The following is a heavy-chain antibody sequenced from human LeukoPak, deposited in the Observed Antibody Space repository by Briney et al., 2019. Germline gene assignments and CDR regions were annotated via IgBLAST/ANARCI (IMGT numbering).Heavy chain of an antibody. CDR2: IYYSGST. CDR3: ARERSSSWFDP. Sequence: SETLSLTCTVSGGSISSSSYYWGWIRQPPGKGLEWIGSIYYSGSTYYNPSLKSRVTISVDTSKNQFSLKLSSVTAADTAVYYCARERSSSWFDPWGQGTLVTVSS. J-gene: IGHJ5*02. V-gene: IGHV4-39*07. CDR1: GGSISSSSYY. D-gene: IGHD6-13*01.